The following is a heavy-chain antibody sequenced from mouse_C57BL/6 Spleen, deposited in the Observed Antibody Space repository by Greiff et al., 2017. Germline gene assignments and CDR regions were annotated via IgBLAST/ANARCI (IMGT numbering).Heavy chain of an antibody. J-gene: IGHJ4*01. CDR1: GFTFSSYA. CDR2: ISDGGSYT. D-gene: IGHD4-1*01. Sequence: EVQVVESGGGLVKPGGSLKLSCAASGFTFSSYAMSWVRQTPEKRLEWVATISDGGSYTYYPDNVKGRFTISRDNAKNNLYLQRSHLKSEDTAMYYCAREGWDVNAMDYWGQGTSVTVSS. V-gene: IGHV5-4*01. CDR3: AREGWDVNAMDY.